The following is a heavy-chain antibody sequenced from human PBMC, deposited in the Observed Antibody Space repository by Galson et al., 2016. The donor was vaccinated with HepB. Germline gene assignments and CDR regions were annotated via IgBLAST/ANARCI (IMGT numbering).Heavy chain of an antibody. J-gene: IGHJ1*01. CDR1: GFTFSRFW. CDR3: ARYGDEAGWNFQH. D-gene: IGHD6-19*01. V-gene: IGHV3-7*03. Sequence: SLRLSCAASGFTFSRFWMNWARQAPGKGLEWVARIKEDGSKTSYVDSVKGRFTISRDNVENSLYLQMNSLRAEDTAVYYCARYGDEAGWNFQHWGQGTLVTVSS. CDR2: IKEDGSKT.